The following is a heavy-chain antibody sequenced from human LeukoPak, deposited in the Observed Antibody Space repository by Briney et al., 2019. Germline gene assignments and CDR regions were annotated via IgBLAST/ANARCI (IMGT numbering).Heavy chain of an antibody. J-gene: IGHJ4*02. CDR3: ARAVAGTFDY. CDR2: ISYDGSNK. V-gene: IGHV3-30*04. D-gene: IGHD6-19*01. Sequence: PGRSLRLSCAASGFTFSSYAMHCVRQAPGKGLEWVAVISYDGSNKYYADSVKGRFTISRHNPKNTLYLQMNSARAEDTAVYYCARAVAGTFDYWGQGTLVTVSS. CDR1: GFTFSSYA.